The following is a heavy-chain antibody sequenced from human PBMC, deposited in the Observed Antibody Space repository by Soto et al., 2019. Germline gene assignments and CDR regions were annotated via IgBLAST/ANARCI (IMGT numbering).Heavy chain of an antibody. CDR2: IYYSGST. D-gene: IGHD6-19*01. CDR1: GGSVSSGSYY. CDR3: ARVSQWPSSPPTFDP. Sequence: PSETLSLTCTVSGGSVSSGSYYWSWIRQPPGKGLEWIGYIYYSGSTNYNPSLKSRVTISVATSKNQFSLKLSSVTAANPPVYCCARVSQWPSSPPTFDPWGQGTLVTVSS. J-gene: IGHJ5*02. V-gene: IGHV4-61*01.